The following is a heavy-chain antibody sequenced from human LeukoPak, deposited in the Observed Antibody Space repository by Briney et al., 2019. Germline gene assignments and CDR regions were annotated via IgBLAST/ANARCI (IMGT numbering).Heavy chain of an antibody. D-gene: IGHD3-22*01. CDR2: TYYRSKWYN. CDR1: GDSVSSNSAA. CDR3: ARDMSYDSSGYYPHYFDY. J-gene: IGHJ4*02. Sequence: SQTLSLTCAISGDSVSSNSAAWNWIRQSPSRGLEWLGRTYYRSKWYNDYAVSVKSRITINPDTSKNQFSLQLNSVTPEGTAVYYCARDMSYDSSGYYPHYFDYWGQGTLVTVSS. V-gene: IGHV6-1*01.